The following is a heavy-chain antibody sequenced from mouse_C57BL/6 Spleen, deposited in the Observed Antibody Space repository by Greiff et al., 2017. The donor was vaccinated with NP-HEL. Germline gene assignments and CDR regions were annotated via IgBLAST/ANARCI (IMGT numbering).Heavy chain of an antibody. Sequence: QVQLQQPGAELVKPGASVKLSCKASGYTFTSYWMHWVKQRPGQGLEWIGMIHPNSGSTNYNEKFKSKATLTLDKSSSTAYMQLSSLTSEDSAVYYCARDPPEDGYYDYAMDYWGQGTSVTVSS. CDR1: GYTFTSYW. V-gene: IGHV1-64*01. D-gene: IGHD2-3*01. J-gene: IGHJ4*01. CDR2: IHPNSGST. CDR3: ARDPPEDGYYDYAMDY.